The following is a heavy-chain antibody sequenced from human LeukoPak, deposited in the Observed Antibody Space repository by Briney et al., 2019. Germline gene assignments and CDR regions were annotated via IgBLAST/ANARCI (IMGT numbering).Heavy chain of an antibody. CDR1: GGSFSGYY. Sequence: SEILSLTCAVYGGSFSGYYWSWIRQPPGKGLEWIGEINHSGSTNYNPSLKSRVTISVDTSKNQFSLKLSSVTAADTAVYYCARDPVSSGWGYYLDYWGQGTLVTVSS. J-gene: IGHJ4*02. V-gene: IGHV4-34*01. D-gene: IGHD6-19*01. CDR2: INHSGST. CDR3: ARDPVSSGWGYYLDY.